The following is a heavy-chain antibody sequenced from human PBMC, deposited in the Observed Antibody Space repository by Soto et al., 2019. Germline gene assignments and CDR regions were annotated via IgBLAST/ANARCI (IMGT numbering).Heavy chain of an antibody. D-gene: IGHD3-10*01. CDR3: ARGGENFDY. CDR2: ISTFNGNT. J-gene: IGHJ4*02. V-gene: IGHV1-18*01. CDR1: GYTFITYG. Sequence: ASVKVSCKASGYTFITYGLSWVRQAPGQGLEWMGWISTFNGNTNYAQKFQGRVTMTTDTSTSTAYMELRSLGSDATAVYYCARGGENFDYWGQGALVTVSS.